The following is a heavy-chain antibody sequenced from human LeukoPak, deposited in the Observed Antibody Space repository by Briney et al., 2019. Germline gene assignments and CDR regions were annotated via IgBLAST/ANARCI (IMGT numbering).Heavy chain of an antibody. CDR2: IYSGGST. V-gene: IGHV3-53*01. CDR1: GFTVSSNY. D-gene: IGHD4-17*01. CDR3: ASTYGDYADDY. J-gene: IGHJ4*02. Sequence: PGGSLRLSSAASGFTVSSNYMSCVRQAPGKGLEWVSVIYSGGSTYYADSVKGRFTISRDNSKNTLYLQMNSLRAEDTAVYYCASTYGDYADDYWGQGTLVTVSS.